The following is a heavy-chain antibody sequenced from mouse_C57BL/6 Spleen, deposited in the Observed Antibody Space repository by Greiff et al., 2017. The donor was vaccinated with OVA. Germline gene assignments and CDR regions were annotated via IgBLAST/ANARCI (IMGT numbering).Heavy chain of an antibody. V-gene: IGHV1-80*01. CDR1: GYAFSSYW. J-gene: IGHJ3*01. CDR3: ARRGALGWFAY. CDR2: IYPGDGDT. D-gene: IGHD4-1*01. Sequence: VQLVESGAELVKPGASVKISCKASGYAFSSYWMNWVKQRPGKGLEWIGQIYPGDGDTNYNGKFKGKATLTADKSSSTAYMQLSSLTSEDSAVYFCARRGALGWFAYWGQGTLVTVSA.